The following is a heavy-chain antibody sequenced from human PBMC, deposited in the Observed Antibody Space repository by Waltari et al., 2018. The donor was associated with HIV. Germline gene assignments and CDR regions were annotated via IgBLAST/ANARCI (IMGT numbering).Heavy chain of an antibody. D-gene: IGHD6-13*01. CDR3: ARDSRGTSWSLNWFDP. J-gene: IGHJ5*02. Sequence: EVQLVDSGGGLVQPGGSLRLSCAASGFTFSAYSMNWVRQSPGKGLEWVSSISSSGSFIYYADSVKGRFTISRDNAQNSMYLQMNNLRADDSAMYYCARDSRGTSWSLNWFDPWGQGTLVTVSS. CDR1: GFTFSAYS. CDR2: ISSSGSFI. V-gene: IGHV3-21*02.